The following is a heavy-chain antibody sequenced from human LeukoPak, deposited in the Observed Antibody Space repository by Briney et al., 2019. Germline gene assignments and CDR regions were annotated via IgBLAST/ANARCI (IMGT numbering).Heavy chain of an antibody. V-gene: IGHV4-4*02. D-gene: IGHD6-19*01. Sequence: SGTLPLTCAVSGGSISSSNWWSWVRQPPGKGLEWIGEIYHSGSTNYNPSLKSRVTISVDTSKNQFSLKLSSVTAADTAVYYCARGRTGIAVAATYADYWGQGTLVTVSS. CDR3: ARGRTGIAVAATYADY. CDR2: IYHSGST. J-gene: IGHJ4*02. CDR1: GGSISSSNW.